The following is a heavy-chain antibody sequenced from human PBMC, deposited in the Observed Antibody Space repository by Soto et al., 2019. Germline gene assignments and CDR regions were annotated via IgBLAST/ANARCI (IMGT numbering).Heavy chain of an antibody. CDR2: ISYDGSNK. CDR1: GFTFSSYG. V-gene: IGHV3-30*18. D-gene: IGHD5-12*01. CDR3: AKDLGGRDGYNSIDY. J-gene: IGHJ4*02. Sequence: PGGSLRLSCAASGFTFSSYGMHWVRQAPGKGLEWVAVISYDGSNKYYADSVKGRFTISRDNSKNTLYLQMNSLRAEDTAVYYCAKDLGGRDGYNSIDYWGQGTLVTVSS.